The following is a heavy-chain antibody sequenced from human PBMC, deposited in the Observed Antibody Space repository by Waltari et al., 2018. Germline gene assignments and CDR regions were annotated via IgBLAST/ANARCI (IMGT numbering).Heavy chain of an antibody. CDR2: IWYDGSNK. V-gene: IGHV3-30*18. D-gene: IGHD1-26*01. CDR1: GFPFSSYG. J-gene: IGHJ3*02. CDR3: AKDQGGSYYPDAFDI. Sequence: QVQLVESGGGVVQPGRSLRLSCAASGFPFSSYGMPWVRQAPGKGLEWVAVIWYDGSNKYYADSVKGRFTISRDNSKNTLYLQMNSLRAEDTAMYYCAKDQGGSYYPDAFDIWGQGTMVTVSS.